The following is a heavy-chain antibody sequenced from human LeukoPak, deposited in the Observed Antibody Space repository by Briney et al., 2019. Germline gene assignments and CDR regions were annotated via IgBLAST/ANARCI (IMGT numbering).Heavy chain of an antibody. Sequence: GGSLRLSCAASGFTVSSNSMSWVRQAPGKGLEWVSVIYSDGRTYYADSVKGRFTISRDKSKNTLFLQMNSLRAEDTAVYYCARDGSNYYFDYWGQGTLVTVSS. D-gene: IGHD5-24*01. CDR2: IYSDGRT. J-gene: IGHJ4*02. CDR1: GFTVSSNS. CDR3: ARDGSNYYFDY. V-gene: IGHV3-53*01.